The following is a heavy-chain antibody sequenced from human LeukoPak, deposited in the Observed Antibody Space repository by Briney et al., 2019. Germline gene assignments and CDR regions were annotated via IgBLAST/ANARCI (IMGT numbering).Heavy chain of an antibody. CDR2: IYTSGST. V-gene: IGHV4-61*02. CDR1: GGSISSGSYY. CDR3: ARRPGTILDS. Sequence: SQTLSLTCTVSGGSISSGSYYWSWIRQPAGKGLEWIGRIYTSGSTNYNPSLKSRFTISVDTSKNQFSLKLSSVTAADTAVYYCARRPGTILDSWGQGTLVTVSS. D-gene: IGHD3-3*01. J-gene: IGHJ4*02.